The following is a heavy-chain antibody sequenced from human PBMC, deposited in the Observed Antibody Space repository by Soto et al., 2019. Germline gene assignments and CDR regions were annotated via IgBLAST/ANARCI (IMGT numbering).Heavy chain of an antibody. D-gene: IGHD1-1*01. CDR1: GFTFSSYS. V-gene: IGHV3-21*01. J-gene: IGHJ3*02. CDR2: ISSSSSYI. Sequence: GGSLRLSCAASGFTFSSYSMNWVRQAPGKGLEWVSSISSSSSYIYYADSVKGRFTISRDNAKNSLYLQMNSLRAEDTAVYYCARDIPNWNRAFDIWGQGTMVTVSS. CDR3: ARDIPNWNRAFDI.